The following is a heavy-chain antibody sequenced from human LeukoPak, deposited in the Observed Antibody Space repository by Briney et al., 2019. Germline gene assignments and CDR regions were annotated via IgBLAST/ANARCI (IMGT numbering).Heavy chain of an antibody. CDR3: ARDSVAATIPLDY. V-gene: IGHV1-3*01. Sequence: GASVKVSCKASGYTFTSYAMHWVRQAPGQRLEWMGWINAGNGNTKYSQKFQGRVTITRDTSASTAYMELSSLRSEDTAVYYCARDSVAATIPLDYWGQGTLVTVSS. CDR2: INAGNGNT. J-gene: IGHJ4*02. D-gene: IGHD2-15*01. CDR1: GYTFTSYA.